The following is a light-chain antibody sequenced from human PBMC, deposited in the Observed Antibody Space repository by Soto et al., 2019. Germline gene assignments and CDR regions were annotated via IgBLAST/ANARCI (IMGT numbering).Light chain of an antibody. J-gene: IGKJ4*01. CDR3: QQTSSFPLT. CDR1: QGITSW. CDR2: AAS. V-gene: IGKV1-12*01. Sequence: DIQMTQSPSSVSASVGDSLTITCRASQGITSWLAWYQQKPGRAPKLLIYAASNLQSGVPSRFSGSGSGTDFNLTISSLQPEDFGTYYCQQTSSFPLTLGGGTKVEIK.